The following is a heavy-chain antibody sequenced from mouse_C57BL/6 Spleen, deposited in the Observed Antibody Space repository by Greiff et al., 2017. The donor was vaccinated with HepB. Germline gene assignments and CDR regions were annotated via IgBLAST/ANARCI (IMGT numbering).Heavy chain of an antibody. D-gene: IGHD2-5*01. J-gene: IGHJ4*01. CDR2: ISYDGSN. CDR3: ASSNSGFLDY. Sequence: VQLKESGPGLVKPSQSLSLTCSVTGYSITSGYYWNWIRQFPGNKLEWMGYISYDGSNNYNPSLKNRISITRDTSKNQFFLKLNSVTTEDTATYYCASSNSGFLDYWGQGTSVTVSS. CDR1: GYSITSGYY. V-gene: IGHV3-6*01.